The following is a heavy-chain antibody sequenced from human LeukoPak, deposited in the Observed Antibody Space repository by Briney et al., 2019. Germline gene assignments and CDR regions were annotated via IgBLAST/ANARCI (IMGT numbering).Heavy chain of an antibody. CDR2: ISSSGSTI. V-gene: IGHV3-11*01. CDR3: ARMEYYDFWSGYYWGDFDY. Sequence: GGSLRLSCAASGFTFSIYWMSWVRQAPGKGLEWVSYISSSGSTIYYADSVKGRFTISRDNAKNSLYLQMNSLRAEDTAVYYCARMEYYDFWSGYYWGDFDYWGQGTLVTVSS. J-gene: IGHJ4*02. CDR1: GFTFSIYW. D-gene: IGHD3-3*01.